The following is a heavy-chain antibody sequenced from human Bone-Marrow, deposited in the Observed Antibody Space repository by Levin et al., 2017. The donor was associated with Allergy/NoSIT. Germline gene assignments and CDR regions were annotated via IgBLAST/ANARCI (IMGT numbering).Heavy chain of an antibody. CDR2: ISGSGGST. CDR1: GFTFSNYA. D-gene: IGHD4-17*01. V-gene: IGHV3-23*01. J-gene: IGHJ3*02. CDR3: GKDPNGDYVGAFDI. Sequence: LSLTCAASGFTFSNYAMSWVRQAPGKGLEWVSAISGSGGSTYYADSVKGRFTISRDNSKNTLDLQMNTLRAEDTAVYYCGKDPNGDYVGAFDIWGQGTMVTVSS.